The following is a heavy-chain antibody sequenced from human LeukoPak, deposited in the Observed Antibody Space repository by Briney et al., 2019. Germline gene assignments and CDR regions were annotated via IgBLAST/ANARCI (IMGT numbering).Heavy chain of an antibody. CDR3: ARDGRDGYNLIARYYFHY. Sequence: PLETLSLTCTVSGYSISSGYYWGWIRQPPGRGLEWIGSIYHSGSTYYNQTLKSRVTISVDTSTNQFSLKLSSVTAADTAVYYCARDGRDGYNLIARYYFHYWGQGALVTVSS. D-gene: IGHD5-24*01. CDR1: GYSISSGYY. V-gene: IGHV4-38-2*02. J-gene: IGHJ4*02. CDR2: IYHSGST.